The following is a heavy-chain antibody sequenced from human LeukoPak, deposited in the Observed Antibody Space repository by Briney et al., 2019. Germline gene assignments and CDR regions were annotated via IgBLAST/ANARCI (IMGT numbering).Heavy chain of an antibody. CDR2: ISSSSSYI. J-gene: IGHJ6*03. Sequence: GGSLRLSCAASGFTFSSYSMNWARQAPGKGLEWVSSISSSSSYIYYADSVKGRFTISRDNAKNSLYLQMNSLRAEDTAVYYCARSGVDYYYYMDVWGKGTTVTVSS. D-gene: IGHD3-10*01. V-gene: IGHV3-21*01. CDR3: ARSGVDYYYYMDV. CDR1: GFTFSSYS.